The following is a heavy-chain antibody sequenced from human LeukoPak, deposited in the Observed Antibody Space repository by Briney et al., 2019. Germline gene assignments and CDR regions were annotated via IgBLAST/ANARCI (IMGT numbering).Heavy chain of an antibody. CDR3: ASTYYYDSSGYDY. Sequence: PSQTLSLTCIVSGGSISSGGYYWSWTRQHPGKGLEWIGYIYYSGSTYYNPSLKSRVTISVDTSKNQFSLKLSSVTAADTAVYYCASTYYYDSSGYDYWGQGTLVTVSS. D-gene: IGHD3-22*01. CDR2: IYYSGST. CDR1: GGSISSGGYY. J-gene: IGHJ4*02. V-gene: IGHV4-31*03.